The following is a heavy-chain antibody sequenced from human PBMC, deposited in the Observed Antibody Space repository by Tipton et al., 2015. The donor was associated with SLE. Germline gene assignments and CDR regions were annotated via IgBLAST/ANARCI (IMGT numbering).Heavy chain of an antibody. D-gene: IGHD3-10*01. CDR3: ARGFLSLAKDYFDY. Sequence: SLRLSCAASGFTFSSYAMSWVRQAPGKGLEWVSVIYSGGSSTYYADSVKGRFTISRDNSKNSLYLQMNSLRAEDTAVYYCARGFLSLAKDYFDYWGQGTLVTVSS. V-gene: IGHV3-23*03. CDR2: IYSGGSST. J-gene: IGHJ4*02. CDR1: GFTFSSYA.